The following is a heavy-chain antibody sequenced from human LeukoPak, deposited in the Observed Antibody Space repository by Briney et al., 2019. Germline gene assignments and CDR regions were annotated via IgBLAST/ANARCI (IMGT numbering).Heavy chain of an antibody. CDR3: ARGPYGGYLDY. CDR2: INGDGSST. D-gene: IGHD4/OR15-4a*01. V-gene: IGHV3-74*01. CDR1: GFTFNKYW. Sequence: GGSLRLSCAASGFTFNKYWLYWVRQAPGKGLVWVSRINGDGSSTSYADSVKGRFTISRDNAKNTLFLQMNSLRAEDTAVYYCARGPYGGYLDYWGQGTLVTVSS. J-gene: IGHJ4*02.